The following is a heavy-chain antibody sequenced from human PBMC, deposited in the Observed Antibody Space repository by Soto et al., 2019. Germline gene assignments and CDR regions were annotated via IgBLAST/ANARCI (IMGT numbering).Heavy chain of an antibody. CDR3: ASGHSSGYYDWFDP. CDR2: INHSGST. D-gene: IGHD3-22*01. V-gene: IGHV4-34*01. Sequence: PSGTLSLTCAVYGGSFSCYYWSWIRQPPGKGLEWIGEINHSGSTNYNPSLKSRVTISVDTSKNQFSLKLSSVTAADTAVYYCASGHSSGYYDWFDPWGQGTLVTVSS. J-gene: IGHJ5*02. CDR1: GGSFSCYY.